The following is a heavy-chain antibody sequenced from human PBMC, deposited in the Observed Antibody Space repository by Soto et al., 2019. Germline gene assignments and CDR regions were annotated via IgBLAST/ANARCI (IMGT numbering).Heavy chain of an antibody. D-gene: IGHD6-19*01. CDR2: IYHSGNT. CDR1: GGSICGGRDY. J-gene: IGHJ5*02. V-gene: IGHV4-39*07. Sequence: GGSICGGRDYGGWFRPTPGKGLEWIGSIYHSGNTYYTPSLKSRLTISVETSKRRFSLTLTSVTAADTPVYYCKREQSDDNYFAPWGQGTLVTVS. CDR3: KREQSDDNYFAP.